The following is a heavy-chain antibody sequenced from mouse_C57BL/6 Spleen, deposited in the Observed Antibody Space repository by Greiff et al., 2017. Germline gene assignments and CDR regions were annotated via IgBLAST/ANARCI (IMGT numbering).Heavy chain of an antibody. D-gene: IGHD2-1*01. CDR3: ARHGAGVSY. CDR2: INRDGGGT. J-gene: IGHJ4*01. Sequence: EVKLLESGGGLVQPGESLKLSCESTEYAFPSHDMSWVRQTPEQRLELVAAINRDGGGTYYPDTMESRFILSRDNTRKTLYLQMSSLRSEDAALYCCARHGAGVSYWGQGTSVTVSS. CDR1: EYAFPSHD. V-gene: IGHV5-2*01.